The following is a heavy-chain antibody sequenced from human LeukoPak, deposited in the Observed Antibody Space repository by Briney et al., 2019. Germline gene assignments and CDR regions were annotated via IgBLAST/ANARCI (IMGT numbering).Heavy chain of an antibody. CDR2: IYNRGST. CDR1: GGSISSYY. Sequence: SETLSLTCTVSGGSISSYYWSWIRQPPGKGLEWIGYIYNRGSTNYNPSLKSRVAISVDTSKNQFSLMLRSVTAADTAVYFCARQYYDILTGYYPNWYFDLWGRGTLVTVSS. CDR3: ARQYYDILTGYYPNWYFDL. J-gene: IGHJ2*01. V-gene: IGHV4-59*08. D-gene: IGHD3-9*01.